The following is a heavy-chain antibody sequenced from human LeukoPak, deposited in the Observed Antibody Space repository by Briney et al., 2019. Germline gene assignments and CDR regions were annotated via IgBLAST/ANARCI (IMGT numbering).Heavy chain of an antibody. V-gene: IGHV1-18*01. CDR3: ARANYGSGSYSSYYYYYYMDV. Sequence: ASVKVSCKASGGTFSSYAISWVRRAPGQGLEWMGWISAYNGNTNYAQKLQGRVTMTTGTSTSTAYMELRSLRSDDTAVYYCARANYGSGSYSSYYYYYYMDVWGKGTTVTISS. J-gene: IGHJ6*03. D-gene: IGHD3-10*01. CDR2: ISAYNGNT. CDR1: GGTFSSYA.